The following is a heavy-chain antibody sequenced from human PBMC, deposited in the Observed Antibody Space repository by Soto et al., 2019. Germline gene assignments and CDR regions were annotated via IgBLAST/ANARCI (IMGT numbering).Heavy chain of an antibody. Sequence: QVALVQSGVEVKKPGASVKVSCKASGYTFTNHGLSWVRQAPGQGLEWMGWISASNGDTNYAQKFLGRVTVTTDTATSTGDMELRSLKSGDTAVYYCARMVRGSKIDYYYYMDVWGKGTAVIVSS. CDR3: ARMVRGSKIDYYYYMDV. D-gene: IGHD3-10*01. V-gene: IGHV1-18*04. CDR1: GYTFTNHG. J-gene: IGHJ6*03. CDR2: ISASNGDT.